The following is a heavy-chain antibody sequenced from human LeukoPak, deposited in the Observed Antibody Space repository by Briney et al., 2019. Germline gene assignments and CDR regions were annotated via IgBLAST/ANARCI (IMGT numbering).Heavy chain of an antibody. V-gene: IGHV4-34*01. D-gene: IGHD6-13*01. J-gene: IGHJ4*02. CDR3: ARGRRIASVVPHFDY. Sequence: PSETLSLTCAVYGGSFSGYYWSWIRQPPGKGLEWIGEINHSGSTNYNPSPKSRVTISVDTSKNQFSLKLSSVTAADTAVYYCARGRRIASVVPHFDYWGQGTLVTVSS. CDR2: INHSGST. CDR1: GGSFSGYY.